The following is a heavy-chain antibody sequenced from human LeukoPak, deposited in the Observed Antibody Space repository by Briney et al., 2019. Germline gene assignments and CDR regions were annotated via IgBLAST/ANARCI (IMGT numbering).Heavy chain of an antibody. Sequence: PGGSLRLSCAASGFTVSDSYMSWVRQAPGKGLESVSTIYKEGNTYHADSVKGRFTMSRDNSKNTLYLQMNSLRVEDTAIYYCARESITSGWYLYWGQGTLVTVSS. J-gene: IGHJ4*02. D-gene: IGHD6-19*01. V-gene: IGHV3-53*01. CDR1: GFTVSDSY. CDR3: ARESITSGWYLY. CDR2: IYKEGNT.